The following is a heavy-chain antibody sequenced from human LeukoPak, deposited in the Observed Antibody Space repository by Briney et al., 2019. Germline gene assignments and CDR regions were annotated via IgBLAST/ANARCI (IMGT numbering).Heavy chain of an antibody. Sequence: GGSLRLSCTASGFTFEDYPMHWVRQVPGKGLEWVSGITWNSGMMDYADSVEGRSTISRPNSKNTLYLQMNSLRAEATAVYYCAKDYISCSSTSCYRIPYYFDYWGQGTLVTVSS. D-gene: IGHD2-2*02. J-gene: IGHJ4*02. CDR2: ITWNSGMM. CDR1: GFTFEDYP. CDR3: AKDYISCSSTSCYRIPYYFDY. V-gene: IGHV3-9*01.